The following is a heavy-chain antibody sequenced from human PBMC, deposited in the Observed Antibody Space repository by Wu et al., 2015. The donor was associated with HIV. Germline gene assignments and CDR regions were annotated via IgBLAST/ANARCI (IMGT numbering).Heavy chain of an antibody. V-gene: IGHV1-69*05. CDR3: AKDRVTDTQYYFDY. D-gene: IGHD2-21*02. J-gene: IGHJ4*02. CDR2: ISPIFGTA. CDR1: GGTFKTYA. Sequence: QVQLVQSGAEVKKPGSSVKVSCKASGGTFKTYAIAWVRQAPGRGLEWMGGISPIFGTANYAQKVKGRVSIIMDESTRTTYMELSSLTFQDTAVYYCAKDRVTDTQYYFDYWGQGTPVTVSS.